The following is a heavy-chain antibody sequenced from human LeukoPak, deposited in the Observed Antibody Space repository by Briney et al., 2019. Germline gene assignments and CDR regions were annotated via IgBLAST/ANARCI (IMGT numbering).Heavy chain of an antibody. CDR1: GGSFSGYY. V-gene: IGHV4-34*01. CDR3: ARVPQHYDFWSGYRTYYYYGMDV. D-gene: IGHD3-3*01. J-gene: IGHJ6*02. CDR2: INHSGST. Sequence: SETLSLTCAVYGGSFSGYYWSWISQPPSKGLEWIGEINHSGSTNYNPSLKSRVTISVDTSKNQFSLKLSAVTAADTAVYYCARVPQHYDFWSGYRTYYYYGMDVWGQGTTVTVSS.